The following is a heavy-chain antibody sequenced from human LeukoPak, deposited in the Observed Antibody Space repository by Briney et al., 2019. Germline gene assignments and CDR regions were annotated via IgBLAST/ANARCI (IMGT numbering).Heavy chain of an antibody. CDR2: IYESGST. CDR1: GGSIKSHY. CDR3: ARGGSSWSYAMDV. D-gene: IGHD6-13*01. Sequence: SETLSLACTVSGGSIKSHYWSWIRQTPGKGLEWIGCIYESGSTYHNPSLKSRVTISVDMSKNQFSLKVSSVTAADTAVYYCARGGSSWSYAMDVWGQGTTVTVSS. J-gene: IGHJ6*02. V-gene: IGHV4-59*11.